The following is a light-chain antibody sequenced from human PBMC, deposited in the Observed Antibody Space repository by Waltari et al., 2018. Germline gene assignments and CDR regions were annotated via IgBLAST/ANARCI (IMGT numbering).Light chain of an antibody. CDR3: QQYDTFPWA. J-gene: IGKJ1*01. V-gene: IGKV1-5*03. CDR1: QSIRSW. Sequence: DIKMTQSPSTLSASAGDRVTITCRASQSIRSWLAWYRKKPGKAPKFLIHKASSLESGVPSRFSGRGSGTEFTLTISSLQPDDFATYYGQQYDTFPWAFGQGTTVEIK. CDR2: KAS.